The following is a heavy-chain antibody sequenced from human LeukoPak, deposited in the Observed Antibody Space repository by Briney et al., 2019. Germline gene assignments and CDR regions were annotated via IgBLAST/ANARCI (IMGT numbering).Heavy chain of an antibody. V-gene: IGHV4-59*01. Sequence: SETLSLTCTVSGGSISSYYWSWIRQPPGKGLEWIGYIYYSGSTNYNPSLKSRVTISVDTSKNQFSLKLSSVTAADTAVYYCARGVNLVANYWGQGTLVTVSS. CDR1: GGSISSYY. J-gene: IGHJ4*02. D-gene: IGHD2-8*02. CDR3: ARGVNLVANY. CDR2: IYYSGST.